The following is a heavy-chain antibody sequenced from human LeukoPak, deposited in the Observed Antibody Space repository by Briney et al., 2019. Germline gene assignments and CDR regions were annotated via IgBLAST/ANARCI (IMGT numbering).Heavy chain of an antibody. CDR3: ASASYDSSGYYEFDY. CDR2: IYYSGST. J-gene: IGHJ4*02. Sequence: PSETLSLTCTVSGGSISSSSYYWGWIRQPPGKGLEWIGIIYYSGSTYYNPSLKSRVTISVDTSKNHFSLKLSSMTAADTAVFYCASASYDSSGYYEFDYWGQGTLVTVSS. D-gene: IGHD3-22*01. CDR1: GGSISSSSYY. V-gene: IGHV4-39*02.